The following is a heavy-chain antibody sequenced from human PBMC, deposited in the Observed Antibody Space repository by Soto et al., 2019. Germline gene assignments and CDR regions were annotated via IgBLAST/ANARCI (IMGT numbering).Heavy chain of an antibody. CDR1: SDSISSYY. CDR3: ARAVGDPLYYLDY. J-gene: IGHJ4*02. Sequence: QVQLQESGPGLVRPSETLSLTCTVSSDSISSYYWIWIRQSPGKGLEWIGYTDYSGNTNYNPSLKGRVTTSGDTSKNQFSLRLSSVTAADTAVYYCARAVGDPLYYLDYWGQGTLVTVSS. V-gene: IGHV4-59*08. CDR2: TDYSGNT. D-gene: IGHD6-19*01.